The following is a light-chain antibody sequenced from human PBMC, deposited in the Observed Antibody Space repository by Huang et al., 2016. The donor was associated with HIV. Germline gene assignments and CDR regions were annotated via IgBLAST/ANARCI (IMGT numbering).Light chain of an antibody. CDR1: QSLLHRNGYNY. CDR3: MQALQSRT. Sequence: DIVMTQSPLSLPVTPGEPASISCRSSQSLLHRNGYNYLDWYLQKPGQSPQLLISLGSNRASGVPDRFSGSGSGTDFTLKISRVEAEDVGVYYCMQALQSRTFGQGTKVEIK. V-gene: IGKV2-28*01. J-gene: IGKJ1*01. CDR2: LGS.